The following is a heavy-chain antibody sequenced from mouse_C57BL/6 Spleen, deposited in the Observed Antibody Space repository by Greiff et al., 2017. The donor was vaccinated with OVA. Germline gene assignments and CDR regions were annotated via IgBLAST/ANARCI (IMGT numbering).Heavy chain of an antibody. V-gene: IGHV1-77*01. CDR2: IGPGSGST. D-gene: IGHD3-2*02. J-gene: IGHJ4*01. CDR3: ARLLDSSGLYAMDY. Sequence: VQLQQSGAELVKPGASVKISCKASGYTFTDYYINWVKQRPGQGLEWIGKIGPGSGSTYYNEKFKGKATLTADKSSSTTYMQLSSLTSEDSAVYFCARLLDSSGLYAMDYWGQGTSVTVSS. CDR1: GYTFTDYY.